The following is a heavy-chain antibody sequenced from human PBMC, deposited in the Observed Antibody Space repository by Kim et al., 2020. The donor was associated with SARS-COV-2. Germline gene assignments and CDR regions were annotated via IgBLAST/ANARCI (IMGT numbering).Heavy chain of an antibody. V-gene: IGHV1-2*02. CDR2: INPNSGGT. J-gene: IGHJ4*02. CDR1: GYTFTGYY. CDR3: ARRGKIWFGELSLDY. Sequence: ASVKVSCKASGYTFTGYYMHWVRQAPGQGLEWMGWINPNSGGTNYAQKFQGRVTMTRDTSISTAYMELSRLRSDDTAVYYCARRGKIWFGELSLDYWGQGTLVTVSS. D-gene: IGHD3-10*01.